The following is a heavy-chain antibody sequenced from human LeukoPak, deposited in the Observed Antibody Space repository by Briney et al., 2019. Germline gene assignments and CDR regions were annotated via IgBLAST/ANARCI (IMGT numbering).Heavy chain of an antibody. CDR1: GGSISSYY. Sequence: PSETLSLTCTVPGGSISSYYWSWIRQPPGKGREGMGYIYYSGGTNYNPSLKSRVTILVDTSKNQFSLKLRSVTAADTAVYYCARGNGYSSGWRDYYYGMAVGGQGATVTVPS. J-gene: IGHJ6*02. V-gene: IGHV4-59*01. CDR3: ARGNGYSSGWRDYYYGMAV. D-gene: IGHD6-19*01. CDR2: IYYSGGT.